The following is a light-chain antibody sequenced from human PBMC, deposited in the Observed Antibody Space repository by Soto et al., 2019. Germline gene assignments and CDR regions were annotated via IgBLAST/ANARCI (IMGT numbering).Light chain of an antibody. J-gene: IGLJ1*01. CDR2: DVS. V-gene: IGLV2-14*01. CDR1: SSDVGGYNY. CDR3: RSYTSSSTLWV. Sequence: QSVLTQPASVSGSPGQSITISCTGTSSDVGGYNYVSWYQQHPGKAPKLMIYDVSNRPSGVSNRFSGSKSGNTASLTISGLQAEDEADYYCRSYTSSSTLWVFGTGTKLTVL.